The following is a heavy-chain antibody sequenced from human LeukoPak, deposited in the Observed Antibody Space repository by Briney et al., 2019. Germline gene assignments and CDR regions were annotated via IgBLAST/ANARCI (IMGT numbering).Heavy chain of an antibody. CDR3: ARDGWRTYSSEWYGPWDY. CDR1: GGSISSYY. D-gene: IGHD6-19*01. Sequence: SETLSLTCTVSGGSISSYYWSWIRQPPGKGLEWIGYIYYSGSTNYNPSLKSRVTISVDTSKNQFSLKLSSVTAADTAVYYCARDGWRTYSSEWYGPWDYWGQGTLVTVSS. CDR2: IYYSGST. V-gene: IGHV4-59*12. J-gene: IGHJ4*02.